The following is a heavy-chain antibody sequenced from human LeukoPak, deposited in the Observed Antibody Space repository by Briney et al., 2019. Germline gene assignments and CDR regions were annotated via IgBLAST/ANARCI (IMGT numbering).Heavy chain of an antibody. V-gene: IGHV3-21*01. CDR3: ARDLNDYYSYYYDY. J-gene: IGHJ4*02. D-gene: IGHD3-22*01. CDR2: ISSSSSYI. Sequence: PGRSLRLSCAASGFTFSDYGMHWVRQAPGKGLEWVSSISSSSSYIYYADSVKGRFTISRDNAKNSLYLQMNSLRAEDSAVYYCARDLNDYYSYYYDYWGQGTLVTVSS. CDR1: GFTFSDYG.